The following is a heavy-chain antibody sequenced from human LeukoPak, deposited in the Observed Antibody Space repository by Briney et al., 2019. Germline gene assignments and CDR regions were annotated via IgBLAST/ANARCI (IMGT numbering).Heavy chain of an antibody. J-gene: IGHJ3*02. CDR1: EFTFSSYA. Sequence: PGRSLRLSCAASEFTFSSYAMHWVRQAPGKGLEWVALISYDGSNKYYADSVKGRFTISRDNSKNTLYLQLNSLKTEDTAVYYCARGARGSGWRVFDIWGQGTMVTVSS. D-gene: IGHD6-19*01. CDR3: ARGARGSGWRVFDI. V-gene: IGHV3-30*04. CDR2: ISYDGSNK.